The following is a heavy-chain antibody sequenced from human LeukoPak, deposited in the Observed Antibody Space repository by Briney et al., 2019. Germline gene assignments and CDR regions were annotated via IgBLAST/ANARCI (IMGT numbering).Heavy chain of an antibody. D-gene: IGHD4-11*01. CDR3: ARQPTVARNYYYYMDV. J-gene: IGHJ6*03. CDR1: GGSISSGYY. V-gene: IGHV4-38-2*02. CDR2: IYHSGST. Sequence: SETLSLTCTVSGGSISSGYYWGWIRQPPGKGLEWIGSIYHSGSTYYNPSLKSRVTISVDTSKNQFSLKLSSVTAADTAVYYCARQPTVARNYYYYMDVWGKGTTVTVSS.